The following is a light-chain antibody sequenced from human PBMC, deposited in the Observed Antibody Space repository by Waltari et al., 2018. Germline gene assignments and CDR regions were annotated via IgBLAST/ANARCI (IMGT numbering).Light chain of an antibody. V-gene: IGKV1-5*03. Sequence: DIHMTQSPSTLSASIGDRVTITCRASQSASKWLAWYQQKPGKAPKLLIDKTSTLNAEVPSRVSGSGSGTEFTLTISSLQPEDFATYYCQQYNLFPWTFGQGTKVEVK. CDR2: KTS. CDR1: QSASKW. J-gene: IGKJ1*01. CDR3: QQYNLFPWT.